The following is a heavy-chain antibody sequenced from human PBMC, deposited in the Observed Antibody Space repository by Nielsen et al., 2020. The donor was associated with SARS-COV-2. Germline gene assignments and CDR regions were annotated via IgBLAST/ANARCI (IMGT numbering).Heavy chain of an antibody. CDR2: ISWNSGSI. CDR3: AKDLSSRYVQDWYFDL. CDR1: GFTFDDYA. J-gene: IGHJ2*01. D-gene: IGHD6-13*01. V-gene: IGHV3-9*01. Sequence: GGSLRLSCAASGFTFDDYAMHWVRQAPGKGLEWVSGISWNSGSIGYADSVKGRFTISRDNAKNSLYLQMNSLRAEDTALYYCAKDLSSRYVQDWYFDLWGRGTLVTVSS.